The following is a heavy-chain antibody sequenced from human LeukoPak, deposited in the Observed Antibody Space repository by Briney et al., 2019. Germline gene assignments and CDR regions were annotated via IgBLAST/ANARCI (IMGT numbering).Heavy chain of an antibody. V-gene: IGHV1-2*02. Sequence: GASVKVSCKASVYTFTGNPILWVRQAPGQGLEWMGWIIPNSGATTYAQKFQGRVAMTRDTSISTAFMELSSLGSDDTAVYYCTREDYWGQGTPVTVSS. CDR1: VYTFTGNP. CDR3: TREDY. J-gene: IGHJ4*02. CDR2: IIPNSGAT.